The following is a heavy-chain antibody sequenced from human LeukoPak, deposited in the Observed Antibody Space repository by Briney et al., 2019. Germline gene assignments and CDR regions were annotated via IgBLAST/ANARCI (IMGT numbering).Heavy chain of an antibody. J-gene: IGHJ6*03. V-gene: IGHV4-61*09. CDR1: GGSISSGSYY. CDR2: IYTSGRT. CDR3: ARVSAVAGIYYYYYMDV. Sequence: SETLSLTCTVSGGSISSGSYYWSWIRQPAGKGLGWVGHIYTSGRTNYNPSLKSRVTISVDTSKNQFSLKLSSVTAADTAVYYCARVSAVAGIYYYYYMDVWGKGTTVTVSS. D-gene: IGHD6-19*01.